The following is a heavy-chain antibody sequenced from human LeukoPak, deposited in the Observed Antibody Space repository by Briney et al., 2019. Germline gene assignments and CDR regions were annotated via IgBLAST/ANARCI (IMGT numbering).Heavy chain of an antibody. V-gene: IGHV1-8*03. CDR3: ARDRYRGYSRDAAFDY. CDR1: GYTFTSYD. Sequence: ASVKVSCKASGYTFTSYDINWVRQATRQGLEWMGWMNPNSGNTGYAQKFQGRVTITRNTSISTAYMELSSLRSDDTAVYYCARDRYRGYSRDAAFDYWGQGTLVTVSS. J-gene: IGHJ4*02. CDR2: MNPNSGNT. D-gene: IGHD5-18*01.